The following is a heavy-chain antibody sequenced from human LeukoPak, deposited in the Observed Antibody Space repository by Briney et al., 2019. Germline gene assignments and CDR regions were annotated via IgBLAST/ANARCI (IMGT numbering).Heavy chain of an antibody. CDR3: ASTGGYGSGTYDYYYFGMDV. V-gene: IGHV3-48*03. CDR1: GFTFSSYE. J-gene: IGHJ6*02. Sequence: GGSVRLSCAASGFTFSSYEMNWVRQAPGKGLEWVAYITSSGRIIYYADSVKGRFTISRDNTKNSLYLQMNSLRAEDTAVYYCASTGGYGSGTYDYYYFGMDVWGQGTTVTVSS. D-gene: IGHD3-10*01. CDR2: ITSSGRII.